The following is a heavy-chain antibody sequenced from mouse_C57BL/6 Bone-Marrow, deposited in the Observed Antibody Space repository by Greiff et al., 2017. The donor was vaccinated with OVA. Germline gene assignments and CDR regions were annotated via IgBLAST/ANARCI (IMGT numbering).Heavy chain of an antibody. CDR2: IDPSDSET. Sequence: QVQLQQPGAELVRPGSSVQLSCKASGYTFTSYWMHWVKQRPIQGLEWIGNIDPSDSETHYNQKFKDKATLTVDKSSSTAYMQLSSLTSEDSAVYYCARSEGVWDYAYYFDYWGQGTTLTVSS. D-gene: IGHD2-4*01. CDR1: GYTFTSYW. CDR3: ARSEGVWDYAYYFDY. V-gene: IGHV1-52*01. J-gene: IGHJ2*01.